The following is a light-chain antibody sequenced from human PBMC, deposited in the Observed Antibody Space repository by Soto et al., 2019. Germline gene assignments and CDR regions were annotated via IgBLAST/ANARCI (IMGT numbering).Light chain of an antibody. Sequence: EIVLTQSPGTLSLSPGERATLSCRASQSITSSYLAWYQQKPGQAPRLLISGTISRATGIPDRFSGSGSGTDFTLTISSLEPEDFAVYYCQQYGSPLLTFGQGTKVEIK. CDR1: QSITSSY. CDR3: QQYGSPLLT. V-gene: IGKV3-20*01. J-gene: IGKJ1*01. CDR2: GTI.